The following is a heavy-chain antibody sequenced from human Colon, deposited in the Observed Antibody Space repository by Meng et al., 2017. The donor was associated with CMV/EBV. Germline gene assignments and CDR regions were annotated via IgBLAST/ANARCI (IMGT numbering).Heavy chain of an antibody. CDR3: VRESWYFDF. Sequence: QVQLVPSGTEVKKPGASVKVSCKTSGYTFTTNHLHWVRQAPGQGLEWMGWIYPQDGGTYFAQKFQDRVTLTRDTSITTAYMELSGLTSDDTAIYYCVRESWYFDFWGEGTLVTVFS. CDR2: IYPQDGGT. J-gene: IGHJ4*02. CDR1: GYTFTTNH. D-gene: IGHD6-13*01. V-gene: IGHV1-2*02.